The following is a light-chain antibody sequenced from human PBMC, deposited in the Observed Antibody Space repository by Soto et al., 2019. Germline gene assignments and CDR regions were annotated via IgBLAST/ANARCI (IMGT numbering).Light chain of an antibody. J-gene: IGLJ2*01. V-gene: IGLV3-21*02. CDR1: NIDTKS. CDR2: EDT. CDR3: QVWDIITYHVV. Sequence: SYELTQPPSVSVAPGQTAKITCAGDNIDTKSMHWYQQRPGQAPVLVVHEDTDRAAGIPERFSGSKSGGTATLTISRVEAGDEADYYCQVWDIITYHVVFGGGTKLTVL.